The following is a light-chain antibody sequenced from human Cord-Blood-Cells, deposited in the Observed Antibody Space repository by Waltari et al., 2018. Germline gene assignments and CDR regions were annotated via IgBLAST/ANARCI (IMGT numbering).Light chain of an antibody. CDR1: SGHSSYA. CDR2: LNSDGSH. CDR3: QTWGTGIRV. V-gene: IGLV4-69*01. J-gene: IGLJ2*01. Sequence: QLVLTQSPSASASLGASVKLTCTLSSGHSSYAIAWHQQQPEKGPRYLMKLNSDGSHSKGDGIPGRFSGSSSGAGRYLTISSLQSEDEADYYCQTWGTGIRVFGGGTKLTVL.